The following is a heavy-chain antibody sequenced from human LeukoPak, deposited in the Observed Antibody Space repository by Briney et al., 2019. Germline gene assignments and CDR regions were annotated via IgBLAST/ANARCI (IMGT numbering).Heavy chain of an antibody. D-gene: IGHD3-22*01. Sequence: SGTLSLTCVVSGNSISSDFWWSWGRQPPGKGLEWIGEIFHDGSTNYNPSLESRLTMSVDKSKNHFSLELSSVTAADTAVYYCTREVTYDSSGVWGQGTMVIVSS. CDR2: IFHDGST. CDR1: GNSISSDFW. J-gene: IGHJ3*01. CDR3: TREVTYDSSGV. V-gene: IGHV4-4*02.